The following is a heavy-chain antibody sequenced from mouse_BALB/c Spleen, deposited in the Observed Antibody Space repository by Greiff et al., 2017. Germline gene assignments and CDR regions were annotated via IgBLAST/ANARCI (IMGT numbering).Heavy chain of an antibody. J-gene: IGHJ3*01. Sequence: LQQPGSELVRPGASVKLSCKASGYTFTSYWMHWVKQRHGQGLEWIGNIYPGSGSTNYDEKFKSKGTLTVDTSSSTAYMHLSSLTSEDSAVYYCTSGKGFFAYWGQGTLVTVSA. CDR1: GYTFTSYW. V-gene: IGHV1S22*01. D-gene: IGHD2-1*01. CDR3: TSGKGFFAY. CDR2: IYPGSGST.